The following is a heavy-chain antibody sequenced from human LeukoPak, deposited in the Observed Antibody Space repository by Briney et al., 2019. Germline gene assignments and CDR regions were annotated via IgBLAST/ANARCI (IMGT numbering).Heavy chain of an antibody. CDR2: ISWNSGSI. Sequence: PGGSLRLSCAASGFTFDDYAMHWVRQAPGKGLEWVSGISWNSGSIGYADSVKGRFTISRDNAKNSLYLQMTSLRAEDMALYYCAKDRSDIVATLFDYWGQGTLVTVSS. D-gene: IGHD5-12*01. CDR3: AKDRSDIVATLFDY. CDR1: GFTFDDYA. V-gene: IGHV3-9*03. J-gene: IGHJ4*02.